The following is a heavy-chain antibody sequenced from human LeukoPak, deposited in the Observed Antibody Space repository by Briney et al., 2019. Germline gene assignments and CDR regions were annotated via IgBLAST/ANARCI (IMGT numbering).Heavy chain of an antibody. CDR2: ISGSGGST. D-gene: IGHD3-22*01. Sequence: PGGSLRLSRAASGFTFSSYAMSWVRQAPGKGLEWVSAISGSGGSTYYADSVKGRFTISRDNSKNTLYLQMNSLRAEDTAVYYCAKGRSMIVVVMAFDIWGQGTMVTVSS. V-gene: IGHV3-23*01. CDR3: AKGRSMIVVVMAFDI. J-gene: IGHJ3*02. CDR1: GFTFSSYA.